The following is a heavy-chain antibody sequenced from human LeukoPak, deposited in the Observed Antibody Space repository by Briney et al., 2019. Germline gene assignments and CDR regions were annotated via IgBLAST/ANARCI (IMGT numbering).Heavy chain of an antibody. CDR3: ARVGLASEVDY. D-gene: IGHD3-16*01. CDR1: GFTFSSYG. J-gene: IGHJ4*02. Sequence: GRSLRLSCAASGFTFSSYGMLWVRQAPGKGLEWVAVIWYDGSNKYYADSVKGRFTISRDNSKNTLYLQMNSLRAEDTAVYYCARVGLASEVDYWGQGALVTVSS. CDR2: IWYDGSNK. V-gene: IGHV3-33*01.